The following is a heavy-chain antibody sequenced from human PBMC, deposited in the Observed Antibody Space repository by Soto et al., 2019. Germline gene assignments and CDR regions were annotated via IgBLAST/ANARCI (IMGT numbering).Heavy chain of an antibody. CDR1: GFTFISYA. J-gene: IGHJ4*02. CDR3: MSAAGDYGFWCGFLY. Sequence: VQLLESGGGLVQPGGSLRLSCAASGFTFISYAMSWVRQAPGKGLEWVSSISDSGGSSYYVHSVKGRFTISTDNSKTTLYLQLTYLRAGDTLVYCWMSAAGDYGFWCGFLYWGQGTVVSVSS. V-gene: IGHV3-23*01. CDR2: ISDSGGSS. D-gene: IGHD3-3*01.